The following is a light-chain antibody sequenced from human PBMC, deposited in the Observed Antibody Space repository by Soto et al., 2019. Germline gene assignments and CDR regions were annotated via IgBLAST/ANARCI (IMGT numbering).Light chain of an antibody. CDR3: QQHNNFVT. CDR2: DAS. J-gene: IGKJ3*01. CDR1: QTVSSY. Sequence: DIQLTQSPSFLSASVGDRVTITCRASQTVSSYLVWYQQKPGKAPKVLITDASTLQSGVPSRFSSSGFGTEFTLTIRGLQPENVATYYYQQHNNFVTFGPGTKV. V-gene: IGKV1-9*01.